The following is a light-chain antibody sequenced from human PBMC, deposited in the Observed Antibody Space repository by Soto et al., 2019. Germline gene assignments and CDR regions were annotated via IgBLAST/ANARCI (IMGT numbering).Light chain of an antibody. Sequence: VLTQPPSVSGAPGQGVTISCTGSSSNIGAGFDVHWYQQLPGRAPKLLIYGNTNRPSGVPDRFSGSKSGTSASLAITGLHAEDEADYYCQSYDNGLSDFGTGTKVTVL. CDR2: GNT. J-gene: IGLJ1*01. CDR1: SSNIGAGFD. CDR3: QSYDNGLSD. V-gene: IGLV1-40*01.